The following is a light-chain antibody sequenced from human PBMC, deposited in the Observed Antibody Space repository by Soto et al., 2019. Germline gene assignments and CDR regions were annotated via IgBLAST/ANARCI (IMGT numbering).Light chain of an antibody. J-gene: IGKJ4*01. Sequence: DIQMTQSPSSLSASVGDRVTITFRASQSMSSNLNWYQQKPGKAPKLLIYAASSLQSGVTSRFSGSGSGTDVTLTISRLQPEDFATYYWQQSYSTPLTVGGGPKVDIK. CDR3: QQSYSTPLT. CDR2: AAS. CDR1: QSMSSN. V-gene: IGKV1-39*01.